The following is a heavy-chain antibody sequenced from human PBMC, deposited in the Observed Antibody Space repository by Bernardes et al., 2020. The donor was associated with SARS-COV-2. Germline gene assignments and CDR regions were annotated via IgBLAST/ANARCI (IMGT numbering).Heavy chain of an antibody. CDR2: ISSSSSTI. V-gene: IGHV3-48*02. CDR3: ASQEIPAAGYYYYYGMDV. J-gene: IGHJ6*02. CDR1: GFTFSSYS. D-gene: IGHD6-19*01. Sequence: GGSLRLSCAASGFTFSSYSMNWVRQAPGKGLEWVSYISSSSSTIYYADSVKGRFTISRDNAKNSLYLQMNSLRDEDTAVYYCASQEIPAAGYYYYYGMDVWGQGTTVTVSS.